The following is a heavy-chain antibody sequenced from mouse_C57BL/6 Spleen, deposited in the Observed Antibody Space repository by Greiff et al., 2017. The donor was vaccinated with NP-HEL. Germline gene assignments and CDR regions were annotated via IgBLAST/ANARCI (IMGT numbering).Heavy chain of an antibody. CDR3: ARSSSFYGSSYVFDY. Sequence: SVAELVRPGASVKLSCTASGFNIKNTYMHWVKQRPEQGLEWIGRIDPANGNTKYAPKFQGKATITADTSSNTAYLQLSSLTSEDTAIYYCARSSSFYGSSYVFDYWGQGTTLTVSS. CDR2: IDPANGNT. V-gene: IGHV14-3*01. D-gene: IGHD1-1*01. J-gene: IGHJ2*01. CDR1: GFNIKNTY.